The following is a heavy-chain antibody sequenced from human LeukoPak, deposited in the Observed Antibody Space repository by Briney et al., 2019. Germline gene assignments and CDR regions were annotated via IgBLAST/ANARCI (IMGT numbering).Heavy chain of an antibody. Sequence: ASVKVSCKASGYTFTSYYVHWVRQAPGQGLEWMGIINPSGGSTSYAQKFQGRVTMTRDTSTSTVYMELSSLRSEDTAVYYCARTDSSGYSFDYWGQGTLVTVSS. J-gene: IGHJ4*02. CDR1: GYTFTSYY. CDR2: INPSGGST. D-gene: IGHD3-22*01. V-gene: IGHV1-46*01. CDR3: ARTDSSGYSFDY.